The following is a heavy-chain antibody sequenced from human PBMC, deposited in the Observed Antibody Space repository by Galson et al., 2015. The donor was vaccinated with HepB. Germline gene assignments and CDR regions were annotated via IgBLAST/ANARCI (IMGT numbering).Heavy chain of an antibody. CDR2: IHFSGNT. J-gene: IGHJ2*01. CDR1: GASISGFY. V-gene: IGHV4-59*01. Sequence: SATLSLTCAVSGASISGFYRSWIRQPPGKRREWIGSIHFSGNTNYSPSLKSRLTMSVDTSKDQFSLKLTSVTAADTALYYCARGGGDTPFWYFDLWGRGTLVTVSS. CDR3: ARGGGDTPFWYFDL. D-gene: IGHD2-21*02.